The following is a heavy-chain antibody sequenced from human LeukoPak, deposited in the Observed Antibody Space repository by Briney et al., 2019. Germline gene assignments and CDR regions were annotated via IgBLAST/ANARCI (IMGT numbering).Heavy chain of an antibody. Sequence: GGSLRLSCAASGFTFDDYAMHWVRPAPGKGLEWVSGISWNSGSIGYADSVKGRFTISRDNAKNSLYLQMNSLRAEDTALYYCAKGSSSWSYNWFDPWGQGTLVTVSS. D-gene: IGHD6-13*01. J-gene: IGHJ5*02. V-gene: IGHV3-9*01. CDR3: AKGSSSWSYNWFDP. CDR1: GFTFDDYA. CDR2: ISWNSGSI.